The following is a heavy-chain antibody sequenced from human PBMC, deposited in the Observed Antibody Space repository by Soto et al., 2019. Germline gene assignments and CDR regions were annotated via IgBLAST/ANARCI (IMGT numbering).Heavy chain of an antibody. Sequence: QIQLVQSGAEVKKPGSSVKVSCKASGGTFSSYTISWVRQAPGQGLEWMGRIIPILGIANYAQKFQGRVTITEDKSTRKDDMALSRLRSEDTAVYYCAYKNYYYGMDVWGQGTTVTVS. J-gene: IGHJ6*02. V-gene: IGHV1-69*02. CDR1: GGTFSSYT. D-gene: IGHD1-1*01. CDR2: IIPILGIA. CDR3: AYKNYYYGMDV.